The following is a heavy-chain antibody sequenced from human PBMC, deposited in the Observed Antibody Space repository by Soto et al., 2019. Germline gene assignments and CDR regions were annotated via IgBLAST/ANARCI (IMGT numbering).Heavy chain of an antibody. Sequence: QVQLQESGPGLVKPSETLSLTCTVSGDSISIYYWSWIRQPPGKGLEWIGYIYYSGSTNYSPSLKSRVTISVDTSKNQFSLKLSSVTTADTAVYYCARGNPWDYWGQGTLVTVSS. J-gene: IGHJ4*02. CDR2: IYYSGST. CDR1: GDSISIYY. V-gene: IGHV4-59*01. D-gene: IGHD1-1*01. CDR3: ARGNPWDY.